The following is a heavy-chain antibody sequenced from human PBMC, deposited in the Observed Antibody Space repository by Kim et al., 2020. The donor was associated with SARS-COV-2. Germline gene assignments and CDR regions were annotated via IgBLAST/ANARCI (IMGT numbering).Heavy chain of an antibody. V-gene: IGHV4-59*09. Sequence: NYNSSLRSRVTISLDTSKNQFSLRLSSVTAADTAVYYCARGQLRYSLDYWGQGTLVTVSS. D-gene: IGHD3-9*01. CDR3: ARGQLRYSLDY. J-gene: IGHJ4*02.